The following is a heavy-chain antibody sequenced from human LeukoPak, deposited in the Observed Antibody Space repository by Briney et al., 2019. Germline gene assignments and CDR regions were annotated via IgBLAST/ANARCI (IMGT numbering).Heavy chain of an antibody. Sequence: SSETLSLTCTVSSASISCFYWNWIRQPPGKGLEWIGYIYSSGSTNYNPALKSRVTISLDTSKNQFSLKLSSVTAADTAVYYCGKITDQYDSIGYRYDALDVWGQGTMVTVSS. CDR2: IYSSGST. D-gene: IGHD3-22*01. J-gene: IGHJ3*01. V-gene: IGHV4-59*01. CDR3: GKITDQYDSIGYRYDALDV. CDR1: SASISCFY.